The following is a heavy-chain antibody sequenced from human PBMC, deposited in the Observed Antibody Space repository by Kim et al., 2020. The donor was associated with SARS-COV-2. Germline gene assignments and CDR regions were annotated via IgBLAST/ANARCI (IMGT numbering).Heavy chain of an antibody. CDR3: AKAYGYSSGWYGDY. D-gene: IGHD6-19*01. J-gene: IGHJ4*02. Sequence: GGSLRLSCAASGFTFSSYAMSWVRQAPGKGLEWVSAISGSGGSTYYADSVKGRFTISRDNSKNTLYLQMNSLRAEDTAVYYCAKAYGYSSGWYGDYWGQGTLVTVSS. CDR2: ISGSGGST. V-gene: IGHV3-23*01. CDR1: GFTFSSYA.